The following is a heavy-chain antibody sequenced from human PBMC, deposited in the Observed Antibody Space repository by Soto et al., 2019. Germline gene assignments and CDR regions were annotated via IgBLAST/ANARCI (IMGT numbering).Heavy chain of an antibody. J-gene: IGHJ6*02. V-gene: IGHV4-59*01. Sequence: QVQLHESGPGLVKPSETLSLTCTVSGGSISTYYWSWIRQPPGKGLEWIGYIYYSGSTSYNPSLKSRVTMSVDTSKNQFSLKLRSVTAADTAVYYCASDRSSGWDQGYGMDVWGQGTTVTVSS. D-gene: IGHD6-19*01. CDR2: IYYSGST. CDR1: GGSISTYY. CDR3: ASDRSSGWDQGYGMDV.